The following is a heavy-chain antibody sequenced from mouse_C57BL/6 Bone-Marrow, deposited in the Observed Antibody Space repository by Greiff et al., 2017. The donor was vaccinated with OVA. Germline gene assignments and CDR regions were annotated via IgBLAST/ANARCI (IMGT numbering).Heavy chain of an antibody. CDR1: GYTFTNYW. Sequence: VQLQQSGAELVRPGTSVKMSCKASGYTFTNYWIGWAKQRPGHGLEWIGDIYPGGGYTNYNEKLKGKATLTADKSSSTAYMQFSSLTSEDSAIYYCARWGIYYDYNGGYFDVWGTGTTVTVSS. CDR3: ARWGIYYDYNGGYFDV. J-gene: IGHJ1*03. CDR2: IYPGGGYT. D-gene: IGHD2-4*01. V-gene: IGHV1-63*01.